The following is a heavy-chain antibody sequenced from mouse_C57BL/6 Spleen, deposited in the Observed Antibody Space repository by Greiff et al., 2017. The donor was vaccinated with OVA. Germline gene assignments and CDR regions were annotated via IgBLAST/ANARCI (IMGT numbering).Heavy chain of an antibody. D-gene: IGHD1-1*01. CDR1: GFTFSSYG. CDR3: ARLGAFDYGSSYWFAY. J-gene: IGHJ3*01. V-gene: IGHV5-6*01. Sequence: EVNLVESGGDLVKPGGSLKLSCAASGFTFSSYGMSWVRQTPDKRLEWVATISSGGSYTYYPDSVKGRFTISRDNAKNTLYLKMSSLKSEDTAMYYCARLGAFDYGSSYWFAYWGQGTLVTVSA. CDR2: ISSGGSYT.